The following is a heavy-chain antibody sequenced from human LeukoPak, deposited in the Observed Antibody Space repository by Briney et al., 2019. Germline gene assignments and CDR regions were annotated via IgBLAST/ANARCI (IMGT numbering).Heavy chain of an antibody. J-gene: IGHJ3*02. D-gene: IGHD3/OR15-3a*01. CDR2: IKQDGSEK. Sequence: GGSLRLSCAASGFTFSSYWMSWVRQAPEKGLEWVANIKQDGSEKYYVDSVKGRFTISRDNAKNSLYLQMNSLRAEDTAVYYCARLWSGYYLDAFVIWGQGTMVTVSS. CDR1: GFTFSSYW. V-gene: IGHV3-7*03. CDR3: ARLWSGYYLDAFVI.